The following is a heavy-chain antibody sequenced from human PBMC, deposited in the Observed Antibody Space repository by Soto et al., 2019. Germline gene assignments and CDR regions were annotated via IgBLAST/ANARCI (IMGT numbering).Heavy chain of an antibody. CDR2: IHTSGST. CDR1: GGSISDFY. Sequence: QVQLQESGPGLVKPSETLSLICTVSGGSISDFYWSWIRQPAGKGLEWIGRIHTSGSTNINPSLTRRVSLSVYTSRNQLSLTLTSVTAADTAAYYCARPQYFGEDGAFNIWGQGTVVTVSS. CDR3: ARPQYFGEDGAFNI. J-gene: IGHJ3*02. D-gene: IGHD3-10*01. V-gene: IGHV4-4*07.